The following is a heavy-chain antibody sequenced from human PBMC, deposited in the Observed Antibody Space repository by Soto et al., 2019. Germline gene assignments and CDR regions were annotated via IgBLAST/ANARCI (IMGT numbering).Heavy chain of an antibody. CDR3: AMTRRIQPGIAASRYY. J-gene: IGHJ4*02. V-gene: IGHV4-59*12. CDR1: GGSISSYY. Sequence: PSETLSLTCTVSGGSISSYYWSWIRQPPGKGLEWIGYIYYSGSTNYNPSLKSRVTISVDTSKNQFSLKLSSVTAADTAVYYCAMTRRIQPGIAASRYYWGQGTLVTVSS. D-gene: IGHD6-13*01. CDR2: IYYSGST.